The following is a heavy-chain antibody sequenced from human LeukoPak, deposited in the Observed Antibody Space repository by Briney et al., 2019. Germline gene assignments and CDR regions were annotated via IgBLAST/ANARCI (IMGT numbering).Heavy chain of an antibody. D-gene: IGHD1-26*01. CDR2: INDYNGNT. Sequence: GASVKVSCKASGYAFTSYGISWVRQAPGQGLEWMGWINDYNGNTNYAQKLQGRVTMTTDTSTSTAYMELRSLRPDDTAVYYCARGGSYWADYYHYMDVWGKGTMVTISS. CDR1: GYAFTSYG. J-gene: IGHJ6*03. CDR3: ARGGSYWADYYHYMDV. V-gene: IGHV1-18*01.